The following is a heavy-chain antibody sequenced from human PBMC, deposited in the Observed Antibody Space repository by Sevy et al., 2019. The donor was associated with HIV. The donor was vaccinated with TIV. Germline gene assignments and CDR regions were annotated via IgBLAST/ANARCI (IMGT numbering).Heavy chain of an antibody. CDR3: ARDGGCSSTSCLLYFDS. V-gene: IGHV3-21*01. Sequence: GGSLRLSCAASGFTFSDYYMNWVRQAPGKGLEWVSSIGGRRSYIHYADSVRGRFTISRDNAKNSLYLQMNSLRVDDTAVYFCARDGGCSSTSCLLYFDSWGQGALVTVSS. CDR1: GFTFSDYY. J-gene: IGHJ4*02. CDR2: IGGRRSYI. D-gene: IGHD2-2*01.